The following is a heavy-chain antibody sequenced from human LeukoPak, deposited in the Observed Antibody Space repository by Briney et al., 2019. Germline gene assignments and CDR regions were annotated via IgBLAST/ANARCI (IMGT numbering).Heavy chain of an antibody. CDR2: ISGSGGST. CDR3: ARGVRIAVAGNIDY. D-gene: IGHD6-19*01. J-gene: IGHJ4*02. Sequence: GGSLRLSCAASGFTFSSYAMSWVRQAPGKGLEWVSAISGSGGSTYYADSVKGRFTISRDNSKNTLYLQMNSLRAEDTAVYYCARGVRIAVAGNIDYWGQGTLVTVSS. CDR1: GFTFSSYA. V-gene: IGHV3-23*01.